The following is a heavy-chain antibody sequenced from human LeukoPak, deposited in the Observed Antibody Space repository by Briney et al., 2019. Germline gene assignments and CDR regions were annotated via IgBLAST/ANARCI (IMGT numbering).Heavy chain of an antibody. J-gene: IGHJ4*02. Sequence: GESLKISGKGSGYSFTNYWIAWVRQMPGKGLEWMGIIYPGDSDTRYSPSFQGQVTISADKSISTAYLQWSSLKASDTAMYYCARRDDILTVDYWGQGTLVTVSS. CDR1: GYSFTNYW. V-gene: IGHV5-51*01. CDR3: ARRDDILTVDY. D-gene: IGHD3-9*01. CDR2: IYPGDSDT.